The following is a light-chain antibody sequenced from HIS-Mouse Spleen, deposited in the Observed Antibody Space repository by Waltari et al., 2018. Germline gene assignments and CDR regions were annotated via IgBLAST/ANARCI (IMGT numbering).Light chain of an antibody. V-gene: IGLV2-11*01. CDR2: DVS. Sequence: QSALTQPRSVSGSPGQSVTISCTGTSSDVGGFNYVSGYQQHPGKAPKLMIYDVSKRPSGVPDRFSGSKSGNTASLTISGLQADDEADYYCCSYAGSYTGVFGTGTKVTVL. CDR1: SSDVGGFNY. J-gene: IGLJ1*01. CDR3: CSYAGSYTGV.